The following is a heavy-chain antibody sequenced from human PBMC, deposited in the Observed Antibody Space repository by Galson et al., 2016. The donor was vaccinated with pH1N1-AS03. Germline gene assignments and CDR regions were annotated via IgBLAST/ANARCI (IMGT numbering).Heavy chain of an antibody. CDR3: ARVMANNWFDC. D-gene: IGHD1-20*01. Sequence: SVKVSCKASGYSFTNFDIKWVRQATGQGLEWMGWMNPNSGEAGYAQKFQGRVTLTRDTSITTAYMELSSLRSDDTAVYYCARVMANNWFDCWGKGTTVTVSS. V-gene: IGHV1-8*01. CDR2: MNPNSGEA. J-gene: IGHJ6*04. CDR1: GYSFTNFD.